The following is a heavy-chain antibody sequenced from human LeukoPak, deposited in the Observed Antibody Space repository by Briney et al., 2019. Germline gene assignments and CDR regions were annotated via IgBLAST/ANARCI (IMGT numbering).Heavy chain of an antibody. CDR3: ARDANWSSDN. CDR2: MTASSSHI. J-gene: IGHJ4*02. CDR1: GFTFSDYY. V-gene: IGHV3-11*06. Sequence: GGSLRLSCAASGFTFSDYYMSWIRQAPGKGLEWVSSMTASSSHIWYADVVKGRFTISRDNAKNSLYLQMNSLTADDTGVYYCARDANWSSDNWGQGTLVTVSS. D-gene: IGHD1-1*01.